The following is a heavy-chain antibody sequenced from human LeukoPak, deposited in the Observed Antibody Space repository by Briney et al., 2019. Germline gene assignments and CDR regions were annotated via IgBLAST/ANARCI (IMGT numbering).Heavy chain of an antibody. CDR2: IYYSGST. CDR1: GGSISSGGHY. CDR3: ARVGDFWSGYSTSYGMDV. V-gene: IGHV4-31*03. J-gene: IGHJ6*02. D-gene: IGHD3-3*01. Sequence: PSESLSLTCTVSGGSISSGGHYWSWIRHHPGKGLEWIGFIYYSGSTYYKSSLKSRVTMSVHTSKNQFSLRLSSVTAADAAVYYCARVGDFWSGYSTSYGMDVWGQGTKLTVSS.